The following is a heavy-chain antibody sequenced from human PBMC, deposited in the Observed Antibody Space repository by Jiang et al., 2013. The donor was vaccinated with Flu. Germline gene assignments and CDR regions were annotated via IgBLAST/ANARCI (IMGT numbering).Heavy chain of an antibody. D-gene: IGHD5-24*01. V-gene: IGHV3-7*01. Sequence: QLVESGGGLVQPGGSLRLSCVASGFTFSSYWMTWVRQAPGKGLEWVASIKEDGSEKYYVDSVKGRFTISRDNAKNSLYLQMDSLRAEDTAMYYCARGTITYASWGQGTLVTVSS. CDR3: ARGTITYAS. CDR1: GFTFSSYW. CDR2: IKEDGSEK. J-gene: IGHJ5*02.